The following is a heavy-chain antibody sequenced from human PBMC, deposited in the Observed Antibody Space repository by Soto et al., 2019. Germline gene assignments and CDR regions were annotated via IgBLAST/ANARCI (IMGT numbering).Heavy chain of an antibody. Sequence: QLQLQQSGPGLVKPSQTLSLTCTVSGGSISYEYYHWTWIRQSPGKGLEWIGYIHYSGSIIYNPSFKSRVTISVDTSKNQFSLKLSSVTAADTAVYFCAREDDGGDRDYYGLDVWGQGTTVTVSS. J-gene: IGHJ6*02. V-gene: IGHV4-30-4*08. CDR1: GGSISYEYYH. CDR3: AREDDGGDRDYYGLDV. CDR2: IHYSGSI. D-gene: IGHD2-21*02.